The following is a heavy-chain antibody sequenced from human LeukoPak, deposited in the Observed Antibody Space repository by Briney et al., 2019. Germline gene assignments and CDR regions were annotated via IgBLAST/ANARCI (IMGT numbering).Heavy chain of an antibody. Sequence: PGTSLRLSCAASGFSFRRYDMHWVRQAPGKRLEWVAATSYDGTSELYADFVKGRFSISRDNSRNTLSLQMDTLRPEDTAIYYCARAKGLAGSYLDNGFDPWGQGTRVIVSS. CDR2: TSYDGTSE. D-gene: IGHD1-26*01. CDR3: ARAKGLAGSYLDNGFDP. V-gene: IGHV3-30*04. J-gene: IGHJ5*02. CDR1: GFSFRRYD.